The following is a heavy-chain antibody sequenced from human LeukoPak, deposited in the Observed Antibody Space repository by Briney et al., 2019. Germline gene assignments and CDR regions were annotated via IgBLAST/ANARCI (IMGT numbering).Heavy chain of an antibody. D-gene: IGHD2-2*01. CDR1: GFTFDDHA. Sequence: PGGSLRLSCVASGFTFDDHAMSWVRQAPGKGLEWVAVIWYDGSNKYYADSVKGRFTISRDNSKNTLYLQMNSLRAEDTAVYYCAKDRGSSTSCSDYWGQGTLVTVSS. CDR2: IWYDGSNK. V-gene: IGHV3-33*06. J-gene: IGHJ4*02. CDR3: AKDRGSSTSCSDY.